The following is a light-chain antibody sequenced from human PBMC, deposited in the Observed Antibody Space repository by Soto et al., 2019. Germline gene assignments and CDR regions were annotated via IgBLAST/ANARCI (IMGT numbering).Light chain of an antibody. CDR2: GAS. CDR1: QSLSSSY. J-gene: IGKJ1*01. V-gene: IGKV3-20*01. CDR3: QQDGSSPWT. Sequence: EIVLTQSPGTLSLSPGERGTLSCRASQSLSSSYLAWYQHKSGQAPRLLIYGASSRATGIPDRFSGSGFGTDFTLTISRLEPEDFAVYYCQQDGSSPWTFGQGTKVEIK.